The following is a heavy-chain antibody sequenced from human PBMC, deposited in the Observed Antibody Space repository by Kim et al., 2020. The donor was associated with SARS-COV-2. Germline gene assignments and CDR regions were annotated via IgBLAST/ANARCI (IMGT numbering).Heavy chain of an antibody. CDR2: INHSGST. Sequence: SETLSLTCAVYGGSFSGYYWSWIRQPPGKGLEWIGEINHSGSTNYNPSLKSRVTISVDTSKNQFSLKLSSVTAADTAVYYCARGYYDSSGYYGVYWGQGTLVTVSS. D-gene: IGHD3-22*01. J-gene: IGHJ4*02. CDR1: GGSFSGYY. CDR3: ARGYYDSSGYYGVY. V-gene: IGHV4-34*01.